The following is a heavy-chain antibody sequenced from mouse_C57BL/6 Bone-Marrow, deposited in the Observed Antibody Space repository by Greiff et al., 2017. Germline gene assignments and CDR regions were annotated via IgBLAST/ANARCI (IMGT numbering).Heavy chain of an antibody. CDR2: INPNNGGT. Sequence: EVQLQQSGPELVKPGASVKIPCKASGYTFTDYNMDWVKQSHGKSLEWIGDINPNNGGTISNQKFKGKATLTVDKSSSTAYMAVRSLTSEDTAVYYCARSWDYDYYGGPSWFAYWGQGTLVTVSA. V-gene: IGHV1-18*01. D-gene: IGHD2-4*01. CDR1: GYTFTDYN. J-gene: IGHJ3*01. CDR3: ARSWDYDYYGGPSWFAY.